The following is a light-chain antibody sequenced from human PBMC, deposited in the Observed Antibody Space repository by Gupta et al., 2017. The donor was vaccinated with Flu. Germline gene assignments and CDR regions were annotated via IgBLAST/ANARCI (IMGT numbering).Light chain of an antibody. J-gene: IGKJ2*02. CDR1: QSLVYKNGITY. Sequence: DVVMTQSPLSLPVTLGQPASISCRSSQSLVYKNGITYLNWFQQRPGQSPRRIIYEVSKRDSGVPDRFSGSGSGTDFTLKSSWGEDEDVGVYYCTRGKHPWTFGQGTMMEI. V-gene: IGKV2-30*01. CDR2: EVS. CDR3: TRGKHPWT.